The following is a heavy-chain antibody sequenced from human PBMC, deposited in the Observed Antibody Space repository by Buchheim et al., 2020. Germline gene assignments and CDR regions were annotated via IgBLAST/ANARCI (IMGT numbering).Heavy chain of an antibody. Sequence: QVQLVQSGAEVKKPGASVKVSCKASGYTFTSYYMHWVRQAPGQGLEWMGIINPSGGSTSYAQQFQGRVTMTRATSTSTVYMELSSLRAEDTAVYYCARVGGTMVRGVGYYYGMDVWGQGTT. CDR1: GYTFTSYY. CDR2: INPSGGST. D-gene: IGHD3-10*01. V-gene: IGHV1-46*01. J-gene: IGHJ6*02. CDR3: ARVGGTMVRGVGYYYGMDV.